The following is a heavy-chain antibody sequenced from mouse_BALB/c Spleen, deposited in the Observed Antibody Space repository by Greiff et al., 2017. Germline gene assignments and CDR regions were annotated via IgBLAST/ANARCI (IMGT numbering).Heavy chain of an antibody. CDR2: ISSGGSYT. J-gene: IGHJ2*01. Sequence: EVNVVESGGDLVKPGGSLKLSCAASGFTFSSYGMSWVRQTPDKRLEWVATISSGGSYTYYPDSVKGRFTISRDNAKNTLYLQMSSLKSEDTAMYYCARHTNYYGSSLFDYWGQGTTLTVSS. D-gene: IGHD1-1*01. CDR1: GFTFSSYG. V-gene: IGHV5-6*01. CDR3: ARHTNYYGSSLFDY.